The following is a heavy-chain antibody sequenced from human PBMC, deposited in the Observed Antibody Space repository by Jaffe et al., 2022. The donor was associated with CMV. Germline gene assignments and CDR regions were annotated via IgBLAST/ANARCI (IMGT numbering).Heavy chain of an antibody. Sequence: EVQLVESGGGLVQPGGSLRLSCAASGFTFSSYWMSWVRQAPGKGLEWVANIKQDGSEKYYVDSVKGRFTISRDNAKNSLYLQMNSLRAEDTAVYYCAREEYSSSWSPYYYYYYGMDVWGQGTTVTVSS. J-gene: IGHJ6*02. CDR1: GFTFSSYW. CDR3: AREEYSSSWSPYYYYYYGMDV. V-gene: IGHV3-7*01. CDR2: IKQDGSEK. D-gene: IGHD6-13*01.